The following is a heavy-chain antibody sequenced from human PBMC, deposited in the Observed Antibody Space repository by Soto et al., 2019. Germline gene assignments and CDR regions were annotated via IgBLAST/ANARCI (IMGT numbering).Heavy chain of an antibody. CDR2: IYSSGST. J-gene: IGHJ5*02. V-gene: IGHV4-59*01. CDR1: GGSISSYY. CDR3: AKLVENWFDP. Sequence: PSETLSLTCTVSGGSISSYYWSWIRQPPGKGLEWIGYIYSSGSTNYNPSLKSRVTISVDTSKNEFSLILSSVTAADTAVHYCAKLVENWFDPWGQGTLVTVSS. D-gene: IGHD1-26*01.